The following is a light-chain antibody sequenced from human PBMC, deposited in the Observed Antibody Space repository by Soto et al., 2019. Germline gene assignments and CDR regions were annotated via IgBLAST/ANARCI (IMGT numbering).Light chain of an antibody. CDR3: QQSDSTPYT. CDR2: DAS. J-gene: IGKJ2*01. Sequence: DIHMTQSPSTLSASLGDRVSITCRASQSINSWLAWYQQKPGKAPKLLIYDASSLQSGVPSRFSGSESGADFTLTIASLQPEDFSTYYCQQSDSTPYTFGQGTKVEI. CDR1: QSINSW. V-gene: IGKV1-5*01.